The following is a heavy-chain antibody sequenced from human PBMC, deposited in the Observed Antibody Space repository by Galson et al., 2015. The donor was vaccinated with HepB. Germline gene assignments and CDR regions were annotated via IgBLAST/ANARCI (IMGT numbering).Heavy chain of an antibody. CDR2: IIPIFGTA. CDR1: GGTFSRYA. J-gene: IGHJ3*02. CDR3: ARDSHYYGSGSYRIQRDAFDI. D-gene: IGHD3-10*01. V-gene: IGHV1-69*13. Sequence: SVKVSCKASGGTFSRYAISWVRQAPGQGLEWMGGIIPIFGTANYAQKFQGRVTITADESTSTAYMELSSLRSEDTAVYYCARDSHYYGSGSYRIQRDAFDIWGQGTMVTVSS.